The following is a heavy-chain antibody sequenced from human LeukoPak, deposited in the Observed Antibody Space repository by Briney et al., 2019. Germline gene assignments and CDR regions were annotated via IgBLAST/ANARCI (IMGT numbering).Heavy chain of an antibody. CDR1: GGSFSGYY. D-gene: IGHD6-13*01. Sequence: SETLSLTCAVYGGSFSGYYWSWIRQPPGKGLEWIGEINHSGSTNYNPSLKSRVTISVDTSKNQFSLKLSSVTAADTAVYYCAREGQQLVLIHEWLSRHYYYYGMDVWGQGTTVTVSS. CDR3: AREGQQLVLIHEWLSRHYYYYGMDV. V-gene: IGHV4-34*01. CDR2: INHSGST. J-gene: IGHJ6*02.